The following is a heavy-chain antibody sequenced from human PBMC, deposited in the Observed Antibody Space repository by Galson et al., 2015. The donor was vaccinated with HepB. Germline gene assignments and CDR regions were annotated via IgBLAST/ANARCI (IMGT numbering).Heavy chain of an antibody. Sequence: SLRLSCAASGYIFSTYWMNWVRQAPGKGLEWVAKIKQDGTEEYYVDSVRGRFTISRDNAKNSVYLDMNSLRVEDTAVYYCARDGHSTGWYESDWFDPWGQGTLVTVSP. V-gene: IGHV3-7*01. D-gene: IGHD6-19*01. CDR1: GYIFSTYW. CDR2: IKQDGTEE. J-gene: IGHJ5*02. CDR3: ARDGHSTGWYESDWFDP.